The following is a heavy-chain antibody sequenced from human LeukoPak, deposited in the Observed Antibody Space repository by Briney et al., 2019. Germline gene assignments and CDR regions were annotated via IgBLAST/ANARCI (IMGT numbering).Heavy chain of an antibody. V-gene: IGHV3-74*01. CDR1: GFTFSSYW. Sequence: GGSPRLSCAASGFTFSSYWMHWVRQAPGKGLVWVSYISGDGSSTTYADSVKGRFTISRDNAKNTLDLQMNSLRAEDTAVYYCARGGWGTAIDYWAQGTLVTVSS. J-gene: IGHJ4*02. CDR2: ISGDGSST. CDR3: ARGGWGTAIDY. D-gene: IGHD1-7*01.